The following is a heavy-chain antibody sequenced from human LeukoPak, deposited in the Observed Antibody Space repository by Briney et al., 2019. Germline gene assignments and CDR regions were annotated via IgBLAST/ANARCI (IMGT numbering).Heavy chain of an antibody. CDR1: GFTFSSYA. J-gene: IGHJ4*02. CDR2: VTTSGAST. CDR3: AKQKGYCSGGSCYYSDY. V-gene: IGHV3-23*01. D-gene: IGHD2-15*01. Sequence: GGSLRLSCADSGFTFSSYAMSWVRQAPGKGLEWVSGVTTSGASTSYADSVKGRFTISRDNSKNTLYLQMNSLRAEDTARYYCAKQKGYCSGGSCYYSDYWGQGTLVTVSS.